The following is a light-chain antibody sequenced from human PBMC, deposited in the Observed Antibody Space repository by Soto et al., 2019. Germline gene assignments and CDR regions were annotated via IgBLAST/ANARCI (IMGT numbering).Light chain of an antibody. V-gene: IGLV2-14*01. CDR3: SSYTSSSTQHG. J-gene: IGLJ1*01. CDR2: EVS. CDR1: SSDVGGYNY. Sequence: QSALTQPASVSGSPGQSITISCTGTSSDVGGYNYVSWYQQHPGKAPKLMIYEVSNRPSGVSNRFSGSKSGNMASLTISGLQAEDEADSYCSSYTSSSTQHGFGTGTKL.